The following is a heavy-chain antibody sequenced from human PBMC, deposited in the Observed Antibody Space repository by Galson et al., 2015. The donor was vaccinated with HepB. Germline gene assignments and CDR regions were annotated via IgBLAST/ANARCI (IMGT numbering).Heavy chain of an antibody. D-gene: IGHD4-17*01. V-gene: IGHV3-7*01. CDR3: ARDWAETHGDYYH. Sequence: SLRLSCAASGFTFSNYWMSWVRQAPGKGLEWVANIKHGGSEMYYVDSVKGRFTISRDNGKNSLYLQMNRLRVDDTAVYFCARDWAETHGDYYHWGQGTLVTVSS. J-gene: IGHJ4*02. CDR2: IKHGGSEM. CDR1: GFTFSNYW.